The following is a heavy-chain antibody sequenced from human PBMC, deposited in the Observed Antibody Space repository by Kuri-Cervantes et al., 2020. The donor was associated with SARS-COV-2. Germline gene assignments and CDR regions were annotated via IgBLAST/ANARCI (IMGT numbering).Heavy chain of an antibody. J-gene: IGHJ4*02. CDR2: ISDNGGT. CDR1: GGSLSGYY. CDR3: ARRPHNRPPLG. V-gene: IGHV4-34*01. Sequence: SETLSLTCTVSGGSLSGYYWNWIRQPPGKGLDWIGEISDNGGTNYNPSLETRVTMSVDTSKNQISLKLRSVTAADTAVYYCARRPHNRPPLGWGQGTLVTVSS. D-gene: IGHD2/OR15-2a*01.